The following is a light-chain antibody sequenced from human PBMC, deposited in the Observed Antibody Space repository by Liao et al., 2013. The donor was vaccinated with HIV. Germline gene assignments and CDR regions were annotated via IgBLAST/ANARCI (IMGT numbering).Light chain of an antibody. J-gene: IGLJ3*02. Sequence: YVLTQAPSVSVVPGQTARITCGGPNIGSRRVHWYQARPGQAPVLILHANTARPSGIPDRFSGSNSGDTATLTITNTESADEADYYCQIWDSDNDHVVFGGGTKLTVL. CDR3: QIWDSDNDHVV. CDR1: NIGSRR. V-gene: IGLV3-21*01. CDR2: ANT.